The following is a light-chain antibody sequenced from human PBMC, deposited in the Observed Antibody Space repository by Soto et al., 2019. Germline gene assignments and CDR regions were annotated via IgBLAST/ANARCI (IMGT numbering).Light chain of an antibody. CDR3: QQYGSSPET. Sequence: EIVMTQSPDTLSVSPWERASLSCRAGQSVSSNLAWYQQKPGQAPRLLIYGASSRATGIPDRFSGSGSGTDFTLTISRLEHEDFAVYFCQQYGSSPETFGQGTKVDIK. J-gene: IGKJ1*01. CDR1: QSVSSN. V-gene: IGKV3-20*01. CDR2: GAS.